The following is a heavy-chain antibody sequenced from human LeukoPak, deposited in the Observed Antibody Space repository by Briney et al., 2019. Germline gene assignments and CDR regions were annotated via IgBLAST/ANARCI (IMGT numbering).Heavy chain of an antibody. Sequence: GESLKTSCKGPVYTFTSYWFGGGRQPPGKGLRGMGIIYPGDSDTRYSPSFQGQVTISADKSISTAYLQWSSLKASDTAMYYCRINYYYGMDVWGQGTTVTVSS. J-gene: IGHJ6*02. CDR3: RINYYYGMDV. D-gene: IGHD2-15*01. CDR1: VYTFTSYW. CDR2: IYPGDSDT. V-gene: IGHV5-51*01.